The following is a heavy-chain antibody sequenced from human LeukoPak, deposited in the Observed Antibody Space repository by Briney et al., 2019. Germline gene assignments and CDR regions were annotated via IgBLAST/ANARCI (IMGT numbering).Heavy chain of an antibody. CDR3: AKGPSSYYDFWSGYYTAYYFDY. CDR2: IYSGGST. V-gene: IGHV3-53*01. Sequence: GGSLRLSCAASGFTVSSNYMNWVRQAPGKGLEWVSIIYSGGSTYYADSVKGRFTISRDNSKNTLYLQMNSLRAEDTAVYYCAKGPSSYYDFWSGYYTAYYFDYWGQGTLVTVSS. CDR1: GFTVSSNY. J-gene: IGHJ4*02. D-gene: IGHD3-3*01.